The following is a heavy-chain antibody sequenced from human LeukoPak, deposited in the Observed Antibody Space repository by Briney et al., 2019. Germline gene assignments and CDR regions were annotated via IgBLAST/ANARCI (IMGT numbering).Heavy chain of an antibody. CDR3: ARGSVRGEFDP. V-gene: IGHV4-59*01. J-gene: IGHJ5*02. D-gene: IGHD3-10*01. Sequence: PSETLSLTCTLSGGSISTYYWSWVRQPPGKGLEWIGYIYYTGSTDYNPSLKSRVTMSVNTSKNQFSLKLSSVTAADTAVYSCARGSVRGEFDPWGQGTLVTVSS. CDR1: GGSISTYY. CDR2: IYYTGST.